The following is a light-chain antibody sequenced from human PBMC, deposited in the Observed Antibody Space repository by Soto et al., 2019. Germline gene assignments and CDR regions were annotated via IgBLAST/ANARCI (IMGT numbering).Light chain of an antibody. Sequence: QSVLTQPPSASGSPGQSVTISCTGTSSDVGGYNYVSWYQQHPGKAPKLMIYEVSKRPSGVPDRFSGSKSGNTASLTVSGLQAEDEADYYCSSYVGSNDLGVFGGGTKLTVL. V-gene: IGLV2-8*01. CDR2: EVS. CDR3: SSYVGSNDLGV. J-gene: IGLJ3*02. CDR1: SSDVGGYNY.